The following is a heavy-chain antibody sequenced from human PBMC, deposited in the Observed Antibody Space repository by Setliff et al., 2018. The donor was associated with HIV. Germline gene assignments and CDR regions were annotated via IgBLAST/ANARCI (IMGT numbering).Heavy chain of an antibody. CDR1: GGSFNGYY. CDR2: IFYTGST. J-gene: IGHJ4*02. V-gene: IGHV4-34*12. CDR3: ARQTRNRYDVLTGYSVL. Sequence: SETLSLTCAVYGGSFNGYYWSWIRQPPGKGLEWIASIFYTGSTFYTSSLKSRVRISMDKPKNQFSLELTSVTTEDTAVFYCARQTRNRYDVLTGYSVLWGQGILVTVSS. D-gene: IGHD3-9*01.